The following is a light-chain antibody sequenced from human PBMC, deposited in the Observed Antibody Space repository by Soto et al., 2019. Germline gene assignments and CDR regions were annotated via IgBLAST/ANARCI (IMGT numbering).Light chain of an antibody. J-gene: IGKJ2*01. CDR3: QQYNSYSGYT. Sequence: DIQMTQSPSTLSASVGDRVTITCRASQSVSRWLAWYQQKPGKAPKFLIYDASNVQSGVPSRFSGSGSGTEFTLTISSLQPDDFATYYCQQYNSYSGYTFGQGTKLEIK. CDR2: DAS. CDR1: QSVSRW. V-gene: IGKV1-5*01.